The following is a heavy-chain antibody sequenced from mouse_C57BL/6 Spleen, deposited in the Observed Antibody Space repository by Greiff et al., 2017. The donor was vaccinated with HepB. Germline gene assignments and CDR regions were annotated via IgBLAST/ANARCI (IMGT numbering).Heavy chain of an antibody. Sequence: DVHLVESGGGLVQPGGSMKLSCVASGFTFSNYWMNWVRQSPEKGLEWVAQIRLKSDNYATHYAESVKGRFTISRDDSKSSVYLQMNNLRAEDTGIYYCTITTVVVPFDYWGQGTTLTVSS. D-gene: IGHD1-1*01. CDR3: TITTVVVPFDY. V-gene: IGHV6-3*01. J-gene: IGHJ2*01. CDR1: GFTFSNYW. CDR2: IRLKSDNYAT.